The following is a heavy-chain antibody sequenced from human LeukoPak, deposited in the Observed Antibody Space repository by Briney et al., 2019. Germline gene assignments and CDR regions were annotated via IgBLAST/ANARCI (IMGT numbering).Heavy chain of an antibody. J-gene: IGHJ5*02. Sequence: ASVKVSCKASGYTFTSYGISWVRQAPGQGLEWMGWISAYNGNTNYAQKLQGRVTMTTDTSTSTAYMELSSLRSEDTAVYYCARGVVVVPAAPPAWFDPWGQGTLVTVSS. CDR1: GYTFTSYG. D-gene: IGHD2-2*01. CDR3: ARGVVVVPAAPPAWFDP. CDR2: ISAYNGNT. V-gene: IGHV1-18*01.